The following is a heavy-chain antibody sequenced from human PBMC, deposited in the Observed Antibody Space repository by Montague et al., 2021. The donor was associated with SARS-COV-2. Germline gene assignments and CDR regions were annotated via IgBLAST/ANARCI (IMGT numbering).Heavy chain of an antibody. CDR1: GLTFRSYA. D-gene: IGHD3-10*01. CDR2: ISGSGGST. Sequence: SLRLSCAASGLTFRSYAMSWDRQAQGKGLEWLPAISGSGGSTYYADSVKGRFTISRDKSKNTLYLQMNSLRAEDTAVYYCAKDIAVLGELSYYYGMDFWDEGTTFTVSS. V-gene: IGHV3-23*01. J-gene: IGHJ6*02. CDR3: AKDIAVLGELSYYYGMDF.